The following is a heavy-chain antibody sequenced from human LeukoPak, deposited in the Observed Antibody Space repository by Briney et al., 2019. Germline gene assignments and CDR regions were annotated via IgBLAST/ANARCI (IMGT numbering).Heavy chain of an antibody. J-gene: IGHJ4*02. CDR2: ISGSGGST. CDR3: AKAHYDSSGYYYAFDY. D-gene: IGHD3-22*01. V-gene: IGHV3-23*01. Sequence: GGSLRLSCAASGFTFSSYAMSWVRQAPGKGLEWDSAISGSGGSTYYADSVKGRFTISRDNSKNTLYLQMNSLRAEDTAVYYCAKAHYDSSGYYYAFDYWGQGTLVTVSS. CDR1: GFTFSSYA.